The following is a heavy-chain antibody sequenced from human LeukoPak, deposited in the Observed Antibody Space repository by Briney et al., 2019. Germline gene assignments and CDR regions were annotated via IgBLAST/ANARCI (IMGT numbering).Heavy chain of an antibody. J-gene: IGHJ4*02. CDR2: IRFDGSNK. CDR1: GFTFSSYG. Sequence: GGSLRLSCAASGFTFSSYGMHWVRQAPGKGLEWVAFIRFDGSNKYYADSVKGRFTISRDNSKNTLYLQMNSLKTEDTAVYYCTTEGGYSYGYYFDYWGQGTLVTVSS. D-gene: IGHD5-18*01. CDR3: TTEGGYSYGYYFDY. V-gene: IGHV3-30*02.